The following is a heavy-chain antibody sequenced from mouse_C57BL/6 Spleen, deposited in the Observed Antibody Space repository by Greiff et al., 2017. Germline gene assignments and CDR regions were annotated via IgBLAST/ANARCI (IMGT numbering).Heavy chain of an antibody. CDR3: AKKGDYDGYFDV. CDR1: GFSLTSYG. D-gene: IGHD2-4*01. J-gene: IGHJ1*03. Sequence: VQVVESGPGLVQPSQSLSITCTVSGFSLTSYGVHWVRQSPGKGLEWLGVIWRGGSTDYNAAFMSRLSITKDNSKSQVFFKMNSLQADDTAIYYCAKKGDYDGYFDVWGTGTTVTVSS. V-gene: IGHV2-5*01. CDR2: IWRGGST.